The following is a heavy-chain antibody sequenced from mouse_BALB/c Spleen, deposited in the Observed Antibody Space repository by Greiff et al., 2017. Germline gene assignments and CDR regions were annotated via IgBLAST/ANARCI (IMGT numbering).Heavy chain of an antibody. Sequence: EVKLVESGTVLARPGASVKMSCKASGYSFTSYWMHWVKQRPGQGLEWIGAIYPGNSDTSYNQKFKGKAKLTAVTSASTAYMELSSLTNEDSAVYYCTRSGDYDEGFAYWGQGTLVTVSA. CDR2: IYPGNSDT. V-gene: IGHV1-5*01. CDR1: GYSFTSYW. J-gene: IGHJ3*01. D-gene: IGHD2-4*01. CDR3: TRSGDYDEGFAY.